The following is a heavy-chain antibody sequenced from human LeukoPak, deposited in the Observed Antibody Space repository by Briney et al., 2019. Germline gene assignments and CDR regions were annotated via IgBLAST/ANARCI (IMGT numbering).Heavy chain of an antibody. Sequence: GGSLRLSCAASGFTFSSYAMHWVRQAPAKGLEWVAVISYDGSNKYYADSVKGRFNISRDNSKNTLYLQMNSLRAEDTAVYYCARDSSFQSSGYPDYWGQGTLVTVSS. J-gene: IGHJ4*02. V-gene: IGHV3-30-3*01. D-gene: IGHD3-22*01. CDR2: ISYDGSNK. CDR1: GFTFSSYA. CDR3: ARDSSFQSSGYPDY.